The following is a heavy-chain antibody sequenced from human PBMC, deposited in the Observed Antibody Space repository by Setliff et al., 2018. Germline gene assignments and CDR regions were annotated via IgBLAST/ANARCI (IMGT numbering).Heavy chain of an antibody. V-gene: IGHV4-34*01. CDR2: INHSGST. J-gene: IGHJ6*02. CDR3: ARVRVVYYYYGMDV. D-gene: IGHD3-3*01. Sequence: PSETLSLTCAVYGGSFSGYYWSWIRQPPGKGLEWIGEINHSGSTNYNPSLKSRVTISVDTSKNQFSLKLSSVTAADTAVYYCARVRVVYYYYGMDVWGQGTTVTVSS. CDR1: GGSFSGYY.